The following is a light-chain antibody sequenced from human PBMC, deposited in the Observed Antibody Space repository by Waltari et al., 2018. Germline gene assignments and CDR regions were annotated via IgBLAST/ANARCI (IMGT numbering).Light chain of an antibody. V-gene: IGLV1-44*01. J-gene: IGLJ3*02. Sequence: QSVLTQPPSASGTPGQRVPISCSGSTSNIGSHTVNWYQQLPGTAPKLLSFSNNQRPSGVPDRFSGSKSGTSASLAISGLQSEDEADYYCAAWDDSLNGWVFGGGTKLTVL. CDR3: AAWDDSLNGWV. CDR1: TSNIGSHT. CDR2: SNN.